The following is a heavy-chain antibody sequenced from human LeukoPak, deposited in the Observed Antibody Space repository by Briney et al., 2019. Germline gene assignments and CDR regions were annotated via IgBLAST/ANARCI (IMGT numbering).Heavy chain of an antibody. J-gene: IGHJ4*02. CDR3: ARMGATVTRFADY. D-gene: IGHD1-26*01. Sequence: ASVKVSCKASAYTFTNYGIAWVRQAPGQGLEWMGWISAHNGNTNYAQKLQGRVTMTTDTSTSTAYMELRSLASDDTAVYYCARMGATVTRFADYWGQGTLVTVSS. CDR2: ISAHNGNT. V-gene: IGHV1-18*01. CDR1: AYTFTNYG.